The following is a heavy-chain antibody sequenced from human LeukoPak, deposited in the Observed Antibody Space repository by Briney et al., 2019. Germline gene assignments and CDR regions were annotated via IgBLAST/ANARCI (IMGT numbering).Heavy chain of an antibody. J-gene: IGHJ4*02. V-gene: IGHV4-61*02. D-gene: IGHD5-12*01. CDR1: GGSISSGNYY. Sequence: SETLSLTCTVSGGSISSGNYYWSWIRQPAGKGLEWIGRIYTSGSTNYNPSLKSRVTISGGTSKNQFSLRLSSVTAADTAVYYCARAYPGYSGYGPFDYWGQGTLVTVSS. CDR3: ARAYPGYSGYGPFDY. CDR2: IYTSGST.